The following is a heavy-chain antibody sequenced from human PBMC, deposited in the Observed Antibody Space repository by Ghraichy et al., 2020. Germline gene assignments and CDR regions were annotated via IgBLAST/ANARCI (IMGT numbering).Heavy chain of an antibody. V-gene: IGHV3-30*18. Sequence: ALRLSCAASGFTFSNYGIHWVRQAPGKGLEWVAVISNDGSDKHYADSVKGRFTISGDNSQNTVYLQMNSLRTEDTAVYYCAKDRRLYDSSGYYYYFDHWGQGTLVTVSS. CDR1: GFTFSNYG. CDR2: ISNDGSDK. CDR3: AKDRRLYDSSGYYYYFDH. D-gene: IGHD3-22*01. J-gene: IGHJ4*02.